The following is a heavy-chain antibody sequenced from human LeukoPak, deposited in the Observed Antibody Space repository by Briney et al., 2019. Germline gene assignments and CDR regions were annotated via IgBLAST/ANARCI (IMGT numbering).Heavy chain of an antibody. CDR1: GGSISSYY. CDR3: AREGEYYYDSSGYYS. Sequence: SETLSLTCTVSGGSISSYYWSWIRQPAGTALEWIGRIYTSGTITYNPSLKSRVTMSVDTSKNQFSLKLSSVTAADTAVYYCAREGEYYYDSSGYYSWGQGTLVTVSS. D-gene: IGHD3-22*01. CDR2: IYTSGTI. J-gene: IGHJ4*02. V-gene: IGHV4-4*07.